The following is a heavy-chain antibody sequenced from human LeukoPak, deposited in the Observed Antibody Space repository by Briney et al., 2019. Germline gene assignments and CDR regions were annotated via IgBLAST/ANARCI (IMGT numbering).Heavy chain of an antibody. CDR1: GFTFSDYY. CDR3: ARVPGLGYYGMDV. J-gene: IGHJ6*02. CDR2: ISSSGDYR. D-gene: IGHD1-14*01. V-gene: IGHV3-11*05. Sequence: GGSLRLSCAASGFTFSDYYMSWIRQAQGKGPEWISNISSSGDYRNYADSVKGRFTISRDNAKNSLYLQMSSLRGDDTAVYYCARVPGLGYYGMDVWGQGTTVTVSS.